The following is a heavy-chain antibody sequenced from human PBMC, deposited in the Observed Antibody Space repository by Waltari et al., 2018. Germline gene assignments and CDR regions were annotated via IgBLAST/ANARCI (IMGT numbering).Heavy chain of an antibody. Sequence: QVQLQESGPGLVKPSETLSLTCTVSGGSISSYYWSWIRQPPGKGLEWIGYIYYSGSTNYNPSLKSRVTISVDTSKNQFSLKLSSVTAADTAVYYCARHYYGSGSYYILFDYWGQGTLVTVSS. CDR2: IYYSGST. V-gene: IGHV4-59*08. CDR3: ARHYYGSGSYYILFDY. D-gene: IGHD3-10*01. CDR1: GGSISSYY. J-gene: IGHJ4*02.